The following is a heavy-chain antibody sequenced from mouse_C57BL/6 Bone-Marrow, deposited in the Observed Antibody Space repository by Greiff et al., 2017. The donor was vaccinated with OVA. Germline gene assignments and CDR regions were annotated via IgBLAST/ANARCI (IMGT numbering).Heavy chain of an antibody. CDR2: IDPENGDT. V-gene: IGHV14-4*01. J-gene: IGHJ1*03. Sequence: VQLQQSGAELVRPGASVKLSCTASGFNIKDDYMHWVKQRPEQGLEWIGWIDPENGDTEYASKFQGKATITADTSSNTAYLQLSSLTSEDTAVYYCTRGDVWYFDVWGTGTTVTVSS. CDR3: TRGDVWYFDV. CDR1: GFNIKDDY.